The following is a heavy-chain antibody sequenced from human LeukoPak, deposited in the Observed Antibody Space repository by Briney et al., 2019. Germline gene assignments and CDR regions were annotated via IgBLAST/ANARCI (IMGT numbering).Heavy chain of an antibody. CDR1: GGSISSGGYY. D-gene: IGHD2-2*01. CDR2: IYYSGST. V-gene: IGHV4-31*03. Sequence: PSETPSLTCTVSGGSISSGGYYWSWIRQHPGTGLEWIGYIYYSGSTYYNPSLKSRVTISVDTSKNQFSLKLSSVTAADTAVYYCARLKYQLNNIGWFDPRGQGTLVTVSS. CDR3: ARLKYQLNNIGWFDP. J-gene: IGHJ5*02.